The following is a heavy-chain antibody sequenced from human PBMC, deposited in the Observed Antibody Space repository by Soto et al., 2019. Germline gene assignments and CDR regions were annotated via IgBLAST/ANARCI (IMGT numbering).Heavy chain of an antibody. CDR2: ISYDGSNK. CDR3: ARGRGYYGVSTWLDY. D-gene: IGHD4-17*01. Sequence: QVQLVESGGGVVQPGRSLRLSCAASGFTFSSYAMHWVRQAPGKGLEWVAVISYDGSNKYYADSVKGRFTISRDNSKNTLYLQMNSLRAEDTAGYCCARGRGYYGVSTWLDYWGEGTLVTGSS. V-gene: IGHV3-30-3*01. J-gene: IGHJ4*02. CDR1: GFTFSSYA.